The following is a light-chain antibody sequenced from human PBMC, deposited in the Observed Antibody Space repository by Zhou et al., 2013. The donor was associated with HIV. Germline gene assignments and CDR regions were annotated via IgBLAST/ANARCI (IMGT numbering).Light chain of an antibody. CDR1: QDIINN. J-gene: IGKJ2*03. CDR3: QQYSSYLNS. Sequence: AIQVTQSPSSLSASIGDRVTITCRASQDIINNLAWYQQTPGKTPKILIYDASILESGVPSRFSGSGSGTDFTLTISSLQPEDSATYYCQQYSSYLNSFGQGTKLEIK. CDR2: DAS. V-gene: IGKV1-13*02.